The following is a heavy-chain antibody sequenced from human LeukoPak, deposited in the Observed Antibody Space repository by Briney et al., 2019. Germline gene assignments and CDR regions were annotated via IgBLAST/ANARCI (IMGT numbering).Heavy chain of an antibody. CDR3: ARVFRCFDP. CDR1: GRSISSYY. V-gene: IGHV4-59*01. CDR2: IYYNAST. D-gene: IGHD4/OR15-4a*01. Sequence: SETLSLTCTVSGRSISSYYWSWIRQPPGKGVEWIVSIYYNASTNYNPSIKGRVTISVDTSKNKSSLKLSSVTAADTAVYFCARVFRCFDPWGQGTLVTVSS. J-gene: IGHJ5*02.